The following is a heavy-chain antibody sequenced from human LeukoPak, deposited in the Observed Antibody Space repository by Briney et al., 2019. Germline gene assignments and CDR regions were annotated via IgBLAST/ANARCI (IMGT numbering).Heavy chain of an antibody. D-gene: IGHD3-10*01. V-gene: IGHV4-34*01. CDR2: INHSGST. CDR1: GGSFSGYY. CDR3: ARYGSGSYYRDYYFDY. J-gene: IGHJ4*02. Sequence: SETLSLTCAVYGGSFSGYYWSWIRQPPGKGLEWIGEINHSGSTNYNPSLKSRVTISVDTSKNQFSLKLSSVTAADTAVYYCARYGSGSYYRDYYFDYWGQGTLVTVSS.